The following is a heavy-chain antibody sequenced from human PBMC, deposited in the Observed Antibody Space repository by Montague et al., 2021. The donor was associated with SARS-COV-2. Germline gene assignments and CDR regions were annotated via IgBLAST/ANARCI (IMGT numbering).Heavy chain of an antibody. CDR3: ARRYSGYAMDY. Sequence: QSGAEVKKPGESLKISCKGSGYSFTSYWIGWARQMPGKGLEWMGIIYPGDSGTRYSSSVQGQVTISADKSIRTAYLQWSSLKASDTATYYCARRYSGYAMDYWGQGTLVTVSS. J-gene: IGHJ4*02. D-gene: IGHD5-12*01. CDR2: IYPGDSGT. V-gene: IGHV5-51*01. CDR1: GYSFTSYW.